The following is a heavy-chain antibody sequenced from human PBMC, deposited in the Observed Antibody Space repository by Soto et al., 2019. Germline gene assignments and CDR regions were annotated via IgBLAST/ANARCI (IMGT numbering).Heavy chain of an antibody. CDR1: GITFSSYW. J-gene: IGHJ4*02. CDR2: INSDGSAT. Sequence: GGSLRLSCAASGITFSSYWMHWVRQAPGKGLVWVSAINSDGSATRYVDSVKGRFTISRDNAKNTLYLQMNSLRAEDTAVYYCANFGSGVPYWGQGTVVTVSS. D-gene: IGHD2-8*01. CDR3: ANFGSGVPY. V-gene: IGHV3-74*01.